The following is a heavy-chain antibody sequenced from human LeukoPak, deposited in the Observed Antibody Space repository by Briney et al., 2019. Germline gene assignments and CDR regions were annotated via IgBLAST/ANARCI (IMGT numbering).Heavy chain of an antibody. CDR3: ARRNTDSGAFDL. J-gene: IGHJ3*01. D-gene: IGHD3-10*01. CDR2: IYYSGST. Sequence: SETLSLTCTVSGGSISSYYWSWIRQPPGKGLEWIGYIYYSGSTNYNPSLKSRVTISVDTSKNQFSLTLSSVTAADTAVYYCARRNTDSGAFDLWGQGTMVTVSS. CDR1: GGSISSYY. V-gene: IGHV4-59*08.